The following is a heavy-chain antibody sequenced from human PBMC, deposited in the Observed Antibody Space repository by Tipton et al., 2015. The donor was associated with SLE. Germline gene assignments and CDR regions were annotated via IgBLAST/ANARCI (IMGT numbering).Heavy chain of an antibody. CDR1: GYSISSGYY. J-gene: IGHJ4*02. CDR2: IYHSGST. Sequence: TLSLTCAVSGYSISSGYYWGWIRQPPGKGLEWIGSIYHSGSTYYNPSLKSRVTISVDTSKNQFSLKLSSVTAADTAVYYCARAKTYYYDSSGYYYYFDYWGQGTLVTVSS. CDR3: ARAKTYYYDSSGYYYYFDY. D-gene: IGHD3-22*01. V-gene: IGHV4-38-2*01.